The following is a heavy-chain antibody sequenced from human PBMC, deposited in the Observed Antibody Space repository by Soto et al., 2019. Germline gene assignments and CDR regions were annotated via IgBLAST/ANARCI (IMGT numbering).Heavy chain of an antibody. J-gene: IGHJ4*02. Sequence: SGPTLVNPTQTLTPTCTFSGFSLTTDDVGVGWIRQFPGKALDWLAVVYWDDDKRYSPSLKSRLTITKDTSKNQVFLTMSNMDPVDTATYYCAHTRYSISSFDYWGQRTLVTVSS. V-gene: IGHV2-5*02. CDR1: GFSLTTDDVG. CDR2: VYWDDDK. D-gene: IGHD6-6*01. CDR3: AHTRYSISSFDY.